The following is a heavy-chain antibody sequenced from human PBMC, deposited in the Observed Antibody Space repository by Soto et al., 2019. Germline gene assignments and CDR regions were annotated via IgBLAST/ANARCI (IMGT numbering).Heavy chain of an antibody. CDR1: GYTFTSYD. CDR2: RNPNSGNT. CDR3: ARAGGYETDFDY. Sequence: QVQLVQSGAEVKKPGASVKVSCKASGYTFTSYDLNWVRQATGQGLEWMGWRNPNSGNTGYAQKFQGRVTMTRNTSISTAYMELSSLRSEDTAVYYWARAGGYETDFDYWGQGTLVTVSS. D-gene: IGHD5-12*01. V-gene: IGHV1-8*01. J-gene: IGHJ4*02.